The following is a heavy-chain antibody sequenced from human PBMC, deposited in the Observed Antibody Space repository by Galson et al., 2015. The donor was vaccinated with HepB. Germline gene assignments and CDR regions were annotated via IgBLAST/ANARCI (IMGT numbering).Heavy chain of an antibody. CDR2: IWYDGSNK. V-gene: IGHV3-33*08. Sequence: SLRLSCAASGFTFSSYGMHWVRQAPGKGLEWVAVIWYDGSNKYYADSVKGRFTISRDNSKNTLYLQMNSLRAEDTAVYYCARDLFEYCGGDCCIDYWGQGTLVTVSS. CDR3: ARDLFEYCGGDCCIDY. CDR1: GFTFSSYG. J-gene: IGHJ4*02. D-gene: IGHD2-21*02.